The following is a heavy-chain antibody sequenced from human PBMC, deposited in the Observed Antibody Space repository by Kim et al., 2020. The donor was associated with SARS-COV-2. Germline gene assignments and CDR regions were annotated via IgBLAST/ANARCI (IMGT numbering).Heavy chain of an antibody. D-gene: IGHD2-21*01. Sequence: YGDSVKGRITLSRENSKHSLYLQINSLRNEDTAFYYCAKADCGGNCYLVDSWGQGTLVTVSS. V-gene: IGHV3-43*01. J-gene: IGHJ4*02. CDR3: AKADCGGNCYLVDS.